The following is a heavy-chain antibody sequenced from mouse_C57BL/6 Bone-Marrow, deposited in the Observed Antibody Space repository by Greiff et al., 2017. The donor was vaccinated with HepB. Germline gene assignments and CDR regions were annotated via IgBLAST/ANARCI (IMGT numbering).Heavy chain of an antibody. CDR2: ISYSGST. V-gene: IGHV3-1*01. J-gene: IGHJ4*01. CDR1: GYSITSGYD. D-gene: IGHD2-5*01. Sequence: EVQLQQSGPGMVKPSQSLSLTCTVTGYSITSGYDWHWIRPFPGNKLEWMGYISYSGSTNYNPSLKSRISITHDTSKNHFFLKLNSVTTEDTATYYCARDRYSNPYYYAMDYWGQGTSVTVSS. CDR3: ARDRYSNPYYYAMDY.